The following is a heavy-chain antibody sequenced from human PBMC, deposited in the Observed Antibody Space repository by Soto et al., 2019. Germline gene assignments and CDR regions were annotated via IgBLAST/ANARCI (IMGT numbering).Heavy chain of an antibody. CDR2: ISGSGDST. J-gene: IGHJ1*01. V-gene: IGHV3-23*01. CDR3: AKGVPGIAAAGTGFFKH. Sequence: GGSLRLSCAASGFTFSSYAMSWVRQAPWKGLEWVSGISGSGDSTYYADSVKGRFTISRDNSKNTLYLQMNSLRAEDTAVYYCAKGVPGIAAAGTGFFKHWGQGTLVTVSS. D-gene: IGHD6-13*01. CDR1: GFTFSSYA.